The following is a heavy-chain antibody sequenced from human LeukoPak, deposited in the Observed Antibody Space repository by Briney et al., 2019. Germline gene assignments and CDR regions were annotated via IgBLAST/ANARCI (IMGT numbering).Heavy chain of an antibody. D-gene: IGHD6-13*01. CDR3: AKRVHSSSWYAAFDY. CDR2: LSGGGGST. J-gene: IGHJ4*02. V-gene: IGHV3-23*01. Sequence: PGGSLRLSCAASGFTFDTYAMSWVRQAPGKGLEWVSALSGGGGSTYYADSVKGRFTISRDNSKNTLYLQMSSLRAEDTAIYYCAKRVHSSSWYAAFDYWGQGTLVTVSS. CDR1: GFTFDTYA.